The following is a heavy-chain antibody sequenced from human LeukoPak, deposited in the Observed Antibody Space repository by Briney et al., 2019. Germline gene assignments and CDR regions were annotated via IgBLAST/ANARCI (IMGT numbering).Heavy chain of an antibody. V-gene: IGHV4-39*01. CDR3: AKPLYSSDWYNWFDP. CDR2: IYYGGST. J-gene: IGHJ5*02. D-gene: IGHD6-19*01. Sequence: SETLSLTCTVSGGSISSNHSYWGWIRQPPGKGLEWIGTIYYGGSTYYNPSLKSRVTIYVDTSKNPFSLKFSSVTAADTAVYYCAKPLYSSDWYNWFDPWGQGILVTVSS. CDR1: GGSISSNHSY.